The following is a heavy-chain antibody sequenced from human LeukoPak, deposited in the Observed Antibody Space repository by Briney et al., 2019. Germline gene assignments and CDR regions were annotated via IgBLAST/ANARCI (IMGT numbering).Heavy chain of an antibody. J-gene: IGHJ4*02. D-gene: IGHD3/OR15-3a*01. Sequence: GGSLRLSCAASGFTFSDYYMSWIRQAPGKGLEWVSYISSSSSYTKNADAVKGRFTISRDNAKKSVYLQMNSPRAEDTAVYYCGRGQWTSDYWGQGTLVTVSS. V-gene: IGHV3-11*05. CDR2: ISSSSSYT. CDR3: GRGQWTSDY. CDR1: GFTFSDYY.